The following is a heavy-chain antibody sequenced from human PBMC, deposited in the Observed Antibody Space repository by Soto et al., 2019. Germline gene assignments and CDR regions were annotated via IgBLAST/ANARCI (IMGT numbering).Heavy chain of an antibody. J-gene: IGHJ5*02. CDR2: IYYSGST. D-gene: IGHD6-6*01. CDR3: ARALYSSTSNWFDP. CDR1: GGSISSYY. Sequence: QVQLQESGPGLVKPSETLSLTCTVSGGSISSYYWSWIRQPPGKGLEWIGYIYYSGSTNYNPSLKRRVTISVDTSKNQVSLKLSSVTAADTAVYYCARALYSSTSNWFDPWGQGTLVNVSS. V-gene: IGHV4-59*01.